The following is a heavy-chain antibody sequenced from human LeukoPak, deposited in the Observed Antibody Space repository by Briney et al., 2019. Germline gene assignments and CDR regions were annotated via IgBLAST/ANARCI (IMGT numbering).Heavy chain of an antibody. J-gene: IGHJ6*03. Sequence: PGGSLRLSCAASGFTFSSYAMHWVRQAPGKGLEWVAVISYDGSNKYYADSVKGRFTISRDNSKNTLYLQMNSLRAEDTAVYYCARGIAFGHMDVWGKGTTVTVSS. D-gene: IGHD6-13*01. CDR1: GFTFSSYA. V-gene: IGHV3-30*04. CDR3: ARGIAFGHMDV. CDR2: ISYDGSNK.